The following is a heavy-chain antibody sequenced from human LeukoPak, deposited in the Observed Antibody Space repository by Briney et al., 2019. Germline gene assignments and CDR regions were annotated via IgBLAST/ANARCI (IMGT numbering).Heavy chain of an antibody. CDR1: GYSFTSYW. D-gene: IGHD2-2*01. J-gene: IGHJ3*02. V-gene: IGHV5-10-1*01. Sequence: GESLMISCKGSGYSFTSYWISWVRQMPGKGLEWMGRIDPSDSYTNYSPSFQGHVTISADKSISTAYLQWSSLKASDTAMYYCARRYCSSTSCYGDASDIWGQGTMVTVSS. CDR3: ARRYCSSTSCYGDASDI. CDR2: IDPSDSYT.